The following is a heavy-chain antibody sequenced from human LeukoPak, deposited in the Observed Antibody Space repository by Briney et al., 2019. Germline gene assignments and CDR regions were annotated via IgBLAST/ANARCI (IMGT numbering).Heavy chain of an antibody. CDR2: IKQDGSEK. D-gene: IGHD3-10*01. J-gene: IGHJ4*02. CDR1: GFTFSSYW. Sequence: GGSLRLSCAASGFTFSSYWMSWVRLAPGKGLEWVANIKQDGSEKYYVDPVKGRFTISRDNTKNSLYLQMNSLRAEDTAVYYCARVPYGSGTHFADYWGQGTLVTVSS. V-gene: IGHV3-7*03. CDR3: ARVPYGSGTHFADY.